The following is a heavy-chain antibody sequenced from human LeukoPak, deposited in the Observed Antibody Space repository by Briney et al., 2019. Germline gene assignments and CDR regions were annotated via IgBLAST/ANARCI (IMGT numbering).Heavy chain of an antibody. CDR2: IDFSGSN. Sequence: SETLSLTCTVSGGSISSSSYNWAWIRQPPGKGLEWIGNIDFSGSNYYNPSLKSRITISVNTSKNQFSLKLSSVTAADTAVYYCARPPGIAAAWFDPWGHGTLVTVSS. V-gene: IGHV4-39*01. J-gene: IGHJ5*02. CDR1: GGSISSSSYN. CDR3: ARPPGIAAAWFDP. D-gene: IGHD6-13*01.